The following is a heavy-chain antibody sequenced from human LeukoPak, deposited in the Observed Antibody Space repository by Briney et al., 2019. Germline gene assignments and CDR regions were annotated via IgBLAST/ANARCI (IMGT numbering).Heavy chain of an antibody. D-gene: IGHD3-22*01. V-gene: IGHV3-21*01. CDR3: ARVGLRESSGYPLDY. CDR1: GFTFSSYS. CDR2: ISSSSSYI. Sequence: GGSLRLSCAASGFTFSSYSMNWVRQAPGKGLEWVSSISSSSSYIYYADSVKGRFTISRDNAKNSLYLQMNSLRAEDTAVYYCARVGLRESSGYPLDYWGQGTLVTVSS. J-gene: IGHJ4*02.